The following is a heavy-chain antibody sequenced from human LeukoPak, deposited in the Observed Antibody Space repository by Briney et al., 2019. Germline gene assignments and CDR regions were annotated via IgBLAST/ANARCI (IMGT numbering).Heavy chain of an antibody. CDR1: GYTFTSYD. V-gene: IGHV1-8*01. Sequence: GASVKVSCKASGYTFTSYDINWVRQATGQGLEWMGWMNPNSGNTGYAQKFQGRVTMTRNTSISTAYMELSSLRSEDTAVYYCARGLTTYGGNSYYYYMDVWGKGTTVTVSS. D-gene: IGHD4-23*01. CDR3: ARGLTTYGGNSYYYYMDV. CDR2: MNPNSGNT. J-gene: IGHJ6*03.